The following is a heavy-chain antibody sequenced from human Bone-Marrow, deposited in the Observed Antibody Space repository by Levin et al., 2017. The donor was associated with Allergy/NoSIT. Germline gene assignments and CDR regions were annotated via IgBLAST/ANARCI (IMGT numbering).Heavy chain of an antibody. CDR3: ARDQYSSGWYAAFDI. CDR2: IYHSGST. D-gene: IGHD6-19*01. CDR1: GYSISSGYY. J-gene: IGHJ3*02. V-gene: IGHV4-38-2*02. Sequence: MPSETLSLTCAVSGYSISSGYYWGWIRQPPGKGLEWIGSIYHSGSTYYNPSLKSRVTVSVDTSRNQFSLKLSSVTAADTALYYCARDQYSSGWYAAFDIWGQGTMATVSS.